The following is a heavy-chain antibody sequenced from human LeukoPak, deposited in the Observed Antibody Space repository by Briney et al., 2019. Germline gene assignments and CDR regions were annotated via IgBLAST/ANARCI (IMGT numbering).Heavy chain of an antibody. CDR1: GYSISSGYY. D-gene: IGHD3-3*01. V-gene: IGHV4-38-2*02. CDR3: ATGWSGYYWTT. Sequence: SETLSLTCTVSGYSISSGYYWGWIRQPPGKGLEWIGSIYHSGSTYYNPSLKSRVTISVDTSKNQFSLELNSVTAADTAVYYCATGWSGYYWTTWGQGTLVAVSS. CDR2: IYHSGST. J-gene: IGHJ5*02.